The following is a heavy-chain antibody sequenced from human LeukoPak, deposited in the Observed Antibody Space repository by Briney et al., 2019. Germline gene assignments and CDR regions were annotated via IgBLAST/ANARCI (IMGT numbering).Heavy chain of an antibody. D-gene: IGHD6-6*01. V-gene: IGHV3-7*01. CDR3: ARDSVRGRPLVAFDI. J-gene: IGHJ3*02. CDR1: GFTFSTYW. Sequence: PGASLRLSCAAAGFTFSTYWMNWVRQAPGKGLEWVANIKYDGSEKYYVDSVKGRFTISRDNAENSLHLQMNSLRAEDTAVYYCARDSVRGRPLVAFDIWVQGTMVTVSS. CDR2: IKYDGSEK.